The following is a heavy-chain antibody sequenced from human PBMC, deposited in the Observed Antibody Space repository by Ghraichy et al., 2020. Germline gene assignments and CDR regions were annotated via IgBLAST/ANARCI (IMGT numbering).Heavy chain of an antibody. D-gene: IGHD6-13*01. V-gene: IGHV3-21*01. CDR3: ARDQVSSWYYYGMDV. CDR2: ISSSSIYM. J-gene: IGHJ6*02. Sequence: LSLTCAASGFSLISYSMNWVRQAPGKGLEWVSSISSSSIYMNYGDSMKGRFTISRDNAKNSVFLQMNSLRVEDTAVYYCARDQVSSWYYYGMDVWGQGTTVTVSS. CDR1: GFSLISYS.